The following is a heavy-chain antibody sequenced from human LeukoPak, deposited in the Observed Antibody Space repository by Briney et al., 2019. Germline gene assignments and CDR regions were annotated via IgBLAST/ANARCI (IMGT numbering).Heavy chain of an antibody. D-gene: IGHD2-21*02. J-gene: IGHJ4*02. V-gene: IGHV1-2*02. CDR1: GSTFTGYY. CDR2: INPNSGGT. CDR3: VGRNPDWSGGYCPFDY. Sequence: ASVKVSCKASGSTFTGYYMYWVRQAPGQGPEWMGWINPNSGGTSYAQKFEGRVAMTRDTSISTAYMELSRLSSADTAVYYCVGRNPDWSGGYCPFDYWGQGTLVTVSS.